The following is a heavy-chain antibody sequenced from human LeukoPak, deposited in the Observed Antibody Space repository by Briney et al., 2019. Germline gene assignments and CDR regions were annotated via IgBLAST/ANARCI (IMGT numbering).Heavy chain of an antibody. V-gene: IGHV4-39*01. D-gene: IGHD3-10*01. CDR1: GGSISSDTCF. Sequence: SETLSLTCTVSGGSISSDTCFWGWIRQSPGKGLEWIGSIYYSGNTYYNPSLKSRLTISVDTSKNQFSLKLSSVTAAGTAVYYCARRMVRGVRFGSNSWFDPWGQGTLVTVSS. CDR3: ARRMVRGVRFGSNSWFDP. CDR2: IYYSGNT. J-gene: IGHJ5*02.